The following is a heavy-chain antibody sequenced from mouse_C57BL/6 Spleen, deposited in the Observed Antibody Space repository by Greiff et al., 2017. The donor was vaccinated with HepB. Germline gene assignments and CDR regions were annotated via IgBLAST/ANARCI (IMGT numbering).Heavy chain of an antibody. V-gene: IGHV1-55*01. D-gene: IGHD1-1*01. CDR3: ARNYGSSYPLDY. CDR2: IYPGSGST. CDR1: GYTFTSYW. J-gene: IGHJ2*01. Sequence: VQLQQPGAELVKPGASVKMSCKASGYTFTSYWITWVKQRPGQGLEWIGDIYPGSGSTNYNEKFKSKATLTVDTSSSTAYMQLSSLTSEDSAVYYCARNYGSSYPLDYWGQGTTLTVSS.